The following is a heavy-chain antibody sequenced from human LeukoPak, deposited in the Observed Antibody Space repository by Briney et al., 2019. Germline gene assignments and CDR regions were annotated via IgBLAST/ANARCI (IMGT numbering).Heavy chain of an antibody. CDR1: GFTFSSYW. D-gene: IGHD6-6*01. CDR2: IKQDGSEK. Sequence: GGSLRLSCAASGFTFSSYWMSWVRQAPGKGLEWVVNIKQDGSEKYYVDSGKGRFTISRDNAKNSLYLEMNGLRPEDTAVYYCARVRYIAARQCWFDPWGQGTLVTVSS. CDR3: ARVRYIAARQCWFDP. V-gene: IGHV3-7*01. J-gene: IGHJ5*02.